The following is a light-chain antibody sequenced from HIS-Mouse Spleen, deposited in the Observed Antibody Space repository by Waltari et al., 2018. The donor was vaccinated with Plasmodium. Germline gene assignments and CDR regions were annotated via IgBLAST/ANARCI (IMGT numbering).Light chain of an antibody. V-gene: IGKV1-39*01. CDR1: QSISSY. Sequence: DIQMTQSPSSLSASVGDRVTITCRASQSISSYLNWYQQKPGKAPKLLIYAASSLQSGVPSRFSGSGSGTDFMLTISSLQPEDFATYYCQQNYNTWTFGQGTKVEIK. CDR3: QQNYNTWT. CDR2: AAS. J-gene: IGKJ1*01.